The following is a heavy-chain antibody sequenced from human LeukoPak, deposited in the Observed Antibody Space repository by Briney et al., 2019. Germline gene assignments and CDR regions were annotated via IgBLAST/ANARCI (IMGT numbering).Heavy chain of an antibody. CDR3: ARGYCTTSTCYNWGLGY. CDR1: GVSFNTYT. D-gene: IGHD2-2*02. J-gene: IGHJ4*02. V-gene: IGHV3-64*02. Sequence: GGSLRLSCAASGVSFNTYTMRWVRQAPGKGLEYVSGIASNGGTKYYADSVKGRFTISRDNLKNTVYLQMYSLRTEDIAVYYCARGYCTTSTCYNWGLGYWDQRPLVTVSS. CDR2: IASNGGTK.